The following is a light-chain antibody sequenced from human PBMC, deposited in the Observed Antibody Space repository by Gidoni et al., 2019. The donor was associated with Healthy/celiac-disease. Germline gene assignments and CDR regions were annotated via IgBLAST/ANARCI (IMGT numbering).Light chain of an antibody. CDR3: SSYTSRSTLG. J-gene: IGLJ2*01. CDR1: SSDVGGYNY. V-gene: IGLV2-14*01. CDR2: EFS. Sequence: QSALTQPASVSGSPGQSITISCTGTSSDVGGYNYVSCYQQHPGKAPKLMIYEFSNRPSGVSHRFSGSKSGNTASLTISGLQAEDEADYYCSSYTSRSTLGFGGGTKLTVL.